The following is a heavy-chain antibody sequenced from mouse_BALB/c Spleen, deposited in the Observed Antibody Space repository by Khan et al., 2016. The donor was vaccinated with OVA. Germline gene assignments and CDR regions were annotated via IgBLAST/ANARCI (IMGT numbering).Heavy chain of an antibody. CDR2: ISYDGSA. CDR3: ARGARATYYFDY. J-gene: IGHJ2*03. V-gene: IGHV3-6*02. CDR1: GYSITSGYY. D-gene: IGHD3-1*01. Sequence: EVELVESGPGLVKPSQSLSLTCSVTGYSITSGYYWNWIRQFPGNQQEWMGYISYDGSANCNPSLKNRFSITRDTSKNQFFLKLKSVTTEDTATYYGARGARATYYFDYWGQGTSLTVSS.